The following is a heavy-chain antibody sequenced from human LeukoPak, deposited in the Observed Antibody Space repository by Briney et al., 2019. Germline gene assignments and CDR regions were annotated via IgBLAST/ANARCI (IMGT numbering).Heavy chain of an antibody. D-gene: IGHD1-26*01. Sequence: SGTLSLTCTVSGGSISSYYWSWIRQPAGKGLEWIGRMYTSGSTNYNPSLKSRVTMSVDTSKNLFSLKLSSVTAADTAVYYCARDGPIGGTWVAFDIWGQGTMVTVSS. CDR2: MYTSGST. CDR3: ARDGPIGGTWVAFDI. J-gene: IGHJ3*02. V-gene: IGHV4-4*07. CDR1: GGSISSYY.